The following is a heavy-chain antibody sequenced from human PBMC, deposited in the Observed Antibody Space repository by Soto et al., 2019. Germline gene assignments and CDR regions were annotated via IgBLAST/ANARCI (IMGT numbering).Heavy chain of an antibody. CDR1: GGSISRGDYY. Sequence: QVQLQESGPGLVKPSQTLSLTCTVSGGSISRGDYYWSWIRQPPGKGLEWIGYIYYSGSTYYTPYLTSLVTISVDTSKTQFSLKLSSVTAADTAVYYCARDGYSGYDSTGMDVWGQGTTVTVSS. V-gene: IGHV4-30-4*01. D-gene: IGHD5-12*01. J-gene: IGHJ6*02. CDR3: ARDGYSGYDSTGMDV. CDR2: IYYSGST.